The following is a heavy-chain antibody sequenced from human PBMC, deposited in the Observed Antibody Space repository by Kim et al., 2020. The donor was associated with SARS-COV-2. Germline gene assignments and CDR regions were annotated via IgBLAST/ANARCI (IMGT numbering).Heavy chain of an antibody. CDR3: ARSSRAAPGVYYY. Sequence: GGSRRLSCAASGFTFSDYYMSWIRQAPGKGLEWVSYISATGTTIKYADSVKGRFTISRDNAKKSMYLQMNSLRAEDTALYYCARSSRAAPGVYYYWGQGTLVTVSS. CDR1: GFTFSDYY. CDR2: ISATGTTI. V-gene: IGHV3-11*01. J-gene: IGHJ4*02. D-gene: IGHD3-10*01.